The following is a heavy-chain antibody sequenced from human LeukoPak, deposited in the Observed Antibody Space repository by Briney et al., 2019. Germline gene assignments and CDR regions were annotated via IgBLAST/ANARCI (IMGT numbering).Heavy chain of an antibody. CDR1: GFTFSNVW. D-gene: IGHD1-1*01. CDR2: IKTKADGETT. V-gene: IGHV3-15*01. Sequence: PGGSLRLSCEASGFTFSNVWMNCVRQAPGKGLEWIGRIKTKADGETTEYIAPVKGRFTISRDDSKNTVYLQMNSLKTEDTALYYCVTRVKSTGDYWGQGTLVTVSS. J-gene: IGHJ4*02. CDR3: VTRVKSTGDY.